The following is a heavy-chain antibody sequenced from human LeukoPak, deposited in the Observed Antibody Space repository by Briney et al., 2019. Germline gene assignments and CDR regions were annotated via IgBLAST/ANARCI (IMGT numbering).Heavy chain of an antibody. CDR1: GFTFTTYS. J-gene: IGHJ4*02. V-gene: IGHV3-21*01. D-gene: IGHD6-6*01. Sequence: GGSLRLSCEASGFTFTTYSMTWVRQAPGKGLEWVSSISSSSSYIYYADSVKGRFTISRDNAKNSLYLQMNSLRAEDTAVYYCARDRGSSANDYWGQGTLVTVSS. CDR3: ARDRGSSANDY. CDR2: ISSSSSYI.